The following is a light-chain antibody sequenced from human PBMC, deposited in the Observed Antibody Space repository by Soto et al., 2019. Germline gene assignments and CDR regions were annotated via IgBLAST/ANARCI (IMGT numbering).Light chain of an antibody. CDR3: QQYNSYSRT. V-gene: IGKV1-5*03. Sequence: DIQMTQSPSTLSASVGVRVTITCRASQSISLWLAWYQQKPGKAPKLLIYKASSLESGVPSRFSGSGSGTEFTLTISSLQPDDFATYYCQQYNSYSRTFGQGTKVEIK. J-gene: IGKJ1*01. CDR2: KAS. CDR1: QSISLW.